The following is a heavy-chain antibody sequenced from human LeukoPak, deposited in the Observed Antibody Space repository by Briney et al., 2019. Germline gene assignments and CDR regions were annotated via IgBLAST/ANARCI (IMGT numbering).Heavy chain of an antibody. CDR2: IYYSGST. J-gene: IGHJ5*02. CDR3: ARGRWVTSVRGVSQAGRNWFDP. Sequence: TSETLSLTCTVSGGSIRSYYWSWIRQPPEKGLEWIGYIYYSGSTNYNPSLKSRVTISVDTSKNQFSLKLSSVTAADTAVYYCARGRWVTSVRGVSQAGRNWFDPWGQGTLVTVSS. V-gene: IGHV4-59*12. CDR1: GGSIRSYY. D-gene: IGHD3-10*01.